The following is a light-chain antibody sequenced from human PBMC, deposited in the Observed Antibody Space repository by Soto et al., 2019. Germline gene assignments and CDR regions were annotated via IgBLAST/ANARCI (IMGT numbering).Light chain of an antibody. J-gene: IGKJ1*01. CDR1: QSITGR. CDR2: DAS. Sequence: DIQMTQSPSTLSASVGDRVTITCRASQSITGRVAWYQQKPGKSPRLLIYDASSLERGVPSRFSGSGSWTEFTLTISSLQTDDFGTYYCQQYDSYWTFGQGTKVDIK. V-gene: IGKV1-5*01. CDR3: QQYDSYWT.